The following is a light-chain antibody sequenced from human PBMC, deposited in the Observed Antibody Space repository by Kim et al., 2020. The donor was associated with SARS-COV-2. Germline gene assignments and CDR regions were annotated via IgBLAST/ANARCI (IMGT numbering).Light chain of an antibody. J-gene: IGKJ3*01. Sequence: IHLTQSQSSLSASVGDRVTITCRASQGISSYLAWYQQIPGKAPNLLIYDATTLQSGVPSRFSGGGSGTDFTLTISSLQPEDFATYYCQQLNSFPPVFGPGTKVDIK. V-gene: IGKV1-9*01. CDR1: QGISSY. CDR2: DAT. CDR3: QQLNSFPPV.